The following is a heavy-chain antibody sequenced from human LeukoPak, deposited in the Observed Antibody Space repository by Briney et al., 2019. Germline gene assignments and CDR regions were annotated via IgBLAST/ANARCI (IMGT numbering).Heavy chain of an antibody. CDR3: ARGVGYSSGWPYYYYYYYMDV. J-gene: IGHJ6*03. V-gene: IGHV1-2*02. CDR1: GYTFTDYY. CDR2: INPNSDYT. Sequence: ASVKVSCKASGYTFTDYYIHWVRQAPGQGLEWMGWINPNSDYTFYAQKFQGRVTMTRDTSISTAYMELSRLRSDDTAVYYCARGVGYSSGWPYYYYYYYMDVWGKGTTVTISS. D-gene: IGHD6-19*01.